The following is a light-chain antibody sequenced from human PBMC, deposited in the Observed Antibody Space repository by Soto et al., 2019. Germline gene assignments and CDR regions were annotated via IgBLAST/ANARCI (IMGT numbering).Light chain of an antibody. V-gene: IGKV3-20*01. CDR2: GAS. J-gene: IGKJ1*01. CDR1: QSVSSSY. CDR3: QQYGSSPAT. Sequence: EIVLTQSPGTLSLSPGERATLSCRASQSVSSSYLAWYQQKPGQAPRLLIYGASSRATGIPDRFSGSGSGTDFTLTISRLEPEDFAVYYCQQYGSSPATFGQATKVDIK.